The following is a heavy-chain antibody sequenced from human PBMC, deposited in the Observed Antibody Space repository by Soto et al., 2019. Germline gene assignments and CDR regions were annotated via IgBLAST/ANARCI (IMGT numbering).Heavy chain of an antibody. Sequence: QVHLVQSGAEVKKPGSSVKASCKTSGGTISPYVINWVRQAPGQGLEWMGRIIPALGGADYAQKFQYRLTITADKSTSTAYMEMSSLGCDDTAVFYCARGRQQVVCFHYWGQGTLVAVSS. V-gene: IGHV1-69*04. CDR2: IIPALGGA. CDR1: GGTISPYV. J-gene: IGHJ4*02. D-gene: IGHD6-6*01. CDR3: ARGRQQVVCFHY.